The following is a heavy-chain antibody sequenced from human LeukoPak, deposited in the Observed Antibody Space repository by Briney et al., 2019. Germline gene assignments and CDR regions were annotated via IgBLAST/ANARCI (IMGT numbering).Heavy chain of an antibody. J-gene: IGHJ4*02. CDR3: ARDRISGGSGSYYFDY. Sequence: PGGSLRLSCAASGFTFSSYSMNWVRQAPGKGLEWVSSISSSSSYIYYADSVKGRFTISRDNAKNSLYLQMNSLRAEDTAVYYCARDRISGGSGSYYFDYWGQGTLVTVSS. CDR2: ISSSSSYI. V-gene: IGHV3-21*01. CDR1: GFTFSSYS. D-gene: IGHD3-10*01.